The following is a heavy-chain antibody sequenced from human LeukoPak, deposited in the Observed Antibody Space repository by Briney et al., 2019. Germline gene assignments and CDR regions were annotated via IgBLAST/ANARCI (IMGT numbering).Heavy chain of an antibody. Sequence: GGSLRLSCAASGFTLSSYRMNWVRQAPGKGLEWVSSISSSSSYIYYADSVKGRFTISRDNAKNSLYLQMNSLRAEDTAVYYCARLYDGSAYHADHFDYWGQGTLVIVSS. CDR1: GFTLSSYR. J-gene: IGHJ4*02. CDR3: ARLYDGSAYHADHFDY. CDR2: ISSSSSYI. D-gene: IGHD3-22*01. V-gene: IGHV3-21*01.